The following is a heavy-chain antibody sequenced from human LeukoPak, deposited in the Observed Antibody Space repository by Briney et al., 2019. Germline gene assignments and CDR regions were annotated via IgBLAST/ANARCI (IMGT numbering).Heavy chain of an antibody. CDR2: ISRDGAST. CDR3: AKYGSEQLWLLGWYFDF. Sequence: GGSLILSCGASGYTFYNYAVTWVRQAPGKGLEWVSSISRDGASTHYADSVKGRFTISRDNSKNTVFLQMDSLRAEDTAVYFCAKYGSEQLWLLGWYFDFWGRGTLVSVSS. J-gene: IGHJ2*01. V-gene: IGHV3-23*01. D-gene: IGHD3-16*01. CDR1: GYTFYNYA.